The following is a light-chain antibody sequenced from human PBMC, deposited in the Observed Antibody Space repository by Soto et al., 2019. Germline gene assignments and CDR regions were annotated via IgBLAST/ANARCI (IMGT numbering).Light chain of an antibody. Sequence: EIFLTQSPGTLSLSQWEIATLSCRASQSVRNYLAWYQHKPGQAPRLLIYDASNRATGFPARFSGSGSGTDFTLTISSLEPEDFAVYYCQQRNNWPLTFGQGTRLEI. CDR3: QQRNNWPLT. CDR1: QSVRNY. J-gene: IGKJ5*01. V-gene: IGKV3-11*01. CDR2: DAS.